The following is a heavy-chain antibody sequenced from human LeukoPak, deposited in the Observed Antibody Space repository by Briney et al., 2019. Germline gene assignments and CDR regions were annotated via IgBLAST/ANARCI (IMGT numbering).Heavy chain of an antibody. CDR3: ARGRGIAARYYFDY. D-gene: IGHD6-6*01. J-gene: IGHJ4*02. CDR2: ISYDGSNK. Sequence: TGGSLRLSCAASGFTFSSYAMHWVRQAPGKGLEWVAVISYDGSNKYYADSVKGRFTISRDNSKNTLYLQMNSLRAEDTAVYYCARGRGIAARYYFDYWGQGTLVTVSS. CDR1: GFTFSSYA. V-gene: IGHV3-30-3*01.